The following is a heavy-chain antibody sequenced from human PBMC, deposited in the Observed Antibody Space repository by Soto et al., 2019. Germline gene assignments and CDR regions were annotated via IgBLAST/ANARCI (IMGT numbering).Heavy chain of an antibody. J-gene: IGHJ6*03. Sequence: PSETLSLTCAVYGGSFSGYYWSWIRQPPGKGLEWIGEINHSGSTNYNPSLKSRVTISVDTSKNQFSLKLSSVTAADTAVYYCARGKSVVVPAAKRYYYMDVWGKGTTVTVSS. CDR2: INHSGST. D-gene: IGHD2-2*01. CDR3: ARGKSVVVPAAKRYYYMDV. CDR1: GGSFSGYY. V-gene: IGHV4-34*01.